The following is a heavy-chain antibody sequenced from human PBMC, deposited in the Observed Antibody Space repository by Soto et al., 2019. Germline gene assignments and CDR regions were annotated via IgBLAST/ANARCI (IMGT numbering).Heavy chain of an antibody. CDR2: ISSSSSYI. CDR1: GFTFSSYS. CDR3: ARNAVAGSYFDY. Sequence: EVQLVESGGGLVKPGGSLRLSCAASGFTFSSYSMNWVRQAPGKGLEWVSSISSSSSYIYYADSVKGRFTISRDNAKSSLYLQMNSLRAEDAAVYYCARNAVAGSYFDYWGQGTLVTVSS. V-gene: IGHV3-21*01. J-gene: IGHJ4*02. D-gene: IGHD6-19*01.